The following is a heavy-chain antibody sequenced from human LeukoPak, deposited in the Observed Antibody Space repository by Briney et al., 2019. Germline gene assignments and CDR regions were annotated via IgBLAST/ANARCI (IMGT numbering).Heavy chain of an antibody. CDR3: ARFDWNYDYVWGSYGFDY. Sequence: GGSLRLSCAASGITFSSYGMSWVRQAPGKGLEWVSSISSTGGTTYYADPVKGRFTISRDNSKNTLYLQMNSLRAEDTAVYYCARFDWNYDYVWGSYGFDYWGQGTLVTVSS. D-gene: IGHD3-16*01. J-gene: IGHJ4*02. CDR1: GITFSSYG. V-gene: IGHV3-23*01. CDR2: ISSTGGTT.